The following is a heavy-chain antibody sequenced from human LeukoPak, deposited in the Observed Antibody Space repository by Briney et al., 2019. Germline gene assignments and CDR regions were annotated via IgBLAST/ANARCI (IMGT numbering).Heavy chain of an antibody. CDR2: IYYSGST. Sequence: SEALSLTCTVSGGSISSYYWSWIRQPPGKGLEWIGYIYYSGSTNYNPSLKSRVTISVDTSKNQFSLKLSSVTAADTAVYYCARLYSSGWYDAFDIWGQGTMVTVSS. D-gene: IGHD6-19*01. J-gene: IGHJ3*02. CDR1: GGSISSYY. V-gene: IGHV4-59*08. CDR3: ARLYSSGWYDAFDI.